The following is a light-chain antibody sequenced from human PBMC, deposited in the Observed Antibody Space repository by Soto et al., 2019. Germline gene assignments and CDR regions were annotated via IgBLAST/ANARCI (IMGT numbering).Light chain of an antibody. CDR3: QQRSNLLT. J-gene: IGKJ4*01. CDR2: DAS. CDR1: QSISNY. Sequence: EIVLTQSPCTLSLSPGDRATLSCRASQSISNYLAWYQQKPSQAPRLLIFDASSRATDTPARFSGSGSGTDFTLTITSLEPEDFAIYYCQQRSNLLTFGGGTKVDIK. V-gene: IGKV3-11*01.